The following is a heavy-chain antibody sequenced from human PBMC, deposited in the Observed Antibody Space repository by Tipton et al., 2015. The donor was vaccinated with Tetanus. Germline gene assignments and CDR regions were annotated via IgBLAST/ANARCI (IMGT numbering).Heavy chain of an antibody. J-gene: IGHJ5*02. CDR1: GGSISSSSYY. D-gene: IGHD3-3*01. CDR3: ARPVSDQETVDDFGVGNSFDP. V-gene: IGHV4-39*01. Sequence: TLSLTCTVSGGSISSSSYYWGWIRQPPGKGLEWIGSIYYSGSTYYNPSLKSRVTISVDTSKNQFSLKLSSVTAADTAVYYCARPVSDQETVDDFGVGNSFDPWGQGTLVTVSS. CDR2: IYYSGST.